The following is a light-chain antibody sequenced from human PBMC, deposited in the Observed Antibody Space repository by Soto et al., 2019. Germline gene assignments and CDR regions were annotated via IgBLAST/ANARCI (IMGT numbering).Light chain of an antibody. CDR1: QDISVY. CDR3: QKFNTPPLT. J-gene: IGKJ5*01. Sequence: DIQMTQSPSSLSASVGDRVTITCRASQDISVYLAWYQQKPGKVPKLLIYSASTLKSGVPSRFSGSGSGTDFTLTISSLQPEDVATYFCQKFNTPPLTFGQGTRLEIK. V-gene: IGKV1-27*01. CDR2: SAS.